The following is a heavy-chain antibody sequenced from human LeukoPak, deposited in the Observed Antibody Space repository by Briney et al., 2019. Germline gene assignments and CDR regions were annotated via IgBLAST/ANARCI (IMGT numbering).Heavy chain of an antibody. CDR2: IYYSGST. D-gene: IGHD3-22*01. V-gene: IGHV4-39*01. Sequence: PSETLSLTCTVSGGSISSSSYYWGWIRQPPGKGLEWIGSIYYSGSTYYNPSLKSRVTISVDTSKNQFSLKLSSVTAADTAVYYCSRIYLPYYYDSSCSYRGAYYFDYWGQGTLVTVSS. CDR1: GGSISSSSYY. CDR3: SRIYLPYYYDSSCSYRGAYYFDY. J-gene: IGHJ4*02.